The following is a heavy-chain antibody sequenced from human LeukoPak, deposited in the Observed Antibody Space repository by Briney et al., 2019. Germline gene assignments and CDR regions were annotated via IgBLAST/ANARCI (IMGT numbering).Heavy chain of an antibody. Sequence: ASVKVSCKASGYTFTSYCMHWVRQAPGQGLEWMGIINPSGGSTSYTQKFQGRVTMTRDTSTTTVYLELSSLRSQDTAVYYCARHKEVGDYYYFDYWGQGTPVTVSS. CDR1: GYTFTSYC. CDR3: ARHKEVGDYYYFDY. V-gene: IGHV1-46*01. CDR2: INPSGGST. D-gene: IGHD2/OR15-2a*01. J-gene: IGHJ4*02.